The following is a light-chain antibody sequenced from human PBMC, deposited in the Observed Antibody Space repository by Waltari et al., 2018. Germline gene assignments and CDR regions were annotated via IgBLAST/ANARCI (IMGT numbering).Light chain of an antibody. CDR1: SGSVSTSYY. CDR2: STN. Sequence: QTVVTQEPSFSVSPGGTVTLTCGLSSGSVSTSYYPSLYQQIPGQAPRTLMYSTNTRSSGVPDRFSGCILGNKAALTITGAQADDECDYYCVLYMGSGIHVFGTGTKVTVL. V-gene: IGLV8-61*01. CDR3: VLYMGSGIHV. J-gene: IGLJ1*01.